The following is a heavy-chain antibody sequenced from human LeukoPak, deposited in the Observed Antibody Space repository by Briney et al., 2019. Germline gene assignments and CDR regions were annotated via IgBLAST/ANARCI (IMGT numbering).Heavy chain of an antibody. CDR1: GGSFSGYY. D-gene: IGHD6-6*01. CDR2: INHSGST. CDR3: ARGQSPFVSSSSYFDY. V-gene: IGHV4-34*01. Sequence: SETLSLTCAVYGGSFSGYYWSWIRQPPGKGLEWIGEINHSGSTNYNPSLKSRVPISVDTSKNQFSLKLSSVTAADTAVYYCARGQSPFVSSSSYFDYWGQGTLVTVSS. J-gene: IGHJ4*02.